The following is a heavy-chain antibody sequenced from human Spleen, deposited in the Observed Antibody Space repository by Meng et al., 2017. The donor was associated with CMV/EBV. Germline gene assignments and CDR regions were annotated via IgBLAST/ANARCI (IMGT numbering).Heavy chain of an antibody. J-gene: IGHJ4*02. CDR1: RFTFSSYG. CDR3: ATGRYCSSTDCYRDY. V-gene: IGHV3-48*04. Sequence: GESLKISCTPSRFTFSSYGMHWVRQTPGRGLEWVAYISASGVTIYYADSVKGRFTISRDNAKTSLFLQMNSLRAEDSAIYYCATGRYCSSTDCYRDYWGQGTLVTVSS. D-gene: IGHD2-2*01. CDR2: ISASGVTI.